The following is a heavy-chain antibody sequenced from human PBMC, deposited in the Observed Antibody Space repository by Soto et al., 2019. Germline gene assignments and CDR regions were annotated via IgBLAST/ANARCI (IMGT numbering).Heavy chain of an antibody. CDR1: GFTFRNYA. CDR2: ISGGGDET. D-gene: IGHD3-16*01. V-gene: IGHV3-23*01. J-gene: IGHJ4*02. Sequence: EVQLLESGGGWVQPGGSLRLSCAASGFTFRNYAMTWVRQAPGKGLEWVSGISGGGDETYNADSVKGRFTISRDNSKNTLDLQMNRMRAEDTAIYYCVKDGEAYNGVWDYFDHWGPGTLITVSS. CDR3: VKDGEAYNGVWDYFDH.